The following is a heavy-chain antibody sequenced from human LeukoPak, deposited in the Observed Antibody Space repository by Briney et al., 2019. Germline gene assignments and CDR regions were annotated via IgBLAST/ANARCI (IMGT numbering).Heavy chain of an antibody. CDR3: ARDAWMPSTPLDY. CDR2: IKSDGTST. J-gene: IGHJ4*02. V-gene: IGHV3-74*01. D-gene: IGHD1-1*01. CDR1: GFTFSSYW. Sequence: GGSLRLSFAASGFTFSSYWMHWVRQAPGKGLVWVSRIKSDGTSTSYADSVKGRFSISRDNAKNTLYLQMNSLRAEDTAVYYCARDAWMPSTPLDYWGQGTLVTVSS.